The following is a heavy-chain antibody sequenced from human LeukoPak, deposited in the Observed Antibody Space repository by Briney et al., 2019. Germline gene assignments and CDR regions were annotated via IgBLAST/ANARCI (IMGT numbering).Heavy chain of an antibody. D-gene: IGHD2-21*01. V-gene: IGHV3-23*01. CDR2: ISDSGGSS. Sequence: GGSLRLSCPASRFRFTDYAKSWVRQAPGKSLQWVSGISDSGGSSYYTDSVKGRFTISRDNSKNTVFLEMNNLRVEDTAVYFCARHDSYIPWWGQGSLVTVSS. CDR1: RFRFTDYA. CDR3: ARHDSYIPW. J-gene: IGHJ4*02.